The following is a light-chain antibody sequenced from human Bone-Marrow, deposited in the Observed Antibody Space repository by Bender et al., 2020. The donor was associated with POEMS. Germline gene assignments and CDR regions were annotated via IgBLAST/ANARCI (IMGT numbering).Light chain of an antibody. CDR3: QVWDTRSHHYV. CDR2: DDD. CDR1: NIGTRS. J-gene: IGLJ1*01. V-gene: IGLV3-21*02. Sequence: SYVLTQPPSVSVAPGQAATITCEGNNIGTRSVHWYQQRPGQAPVLVVYDDDDRPSGIPERFSGSNSGNTATLTISRVEAGDEADYYCQVWDTRSHHYVFGPVTKVTVL.